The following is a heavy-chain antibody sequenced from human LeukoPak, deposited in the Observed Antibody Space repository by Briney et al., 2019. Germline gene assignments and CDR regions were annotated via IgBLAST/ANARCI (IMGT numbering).Heavy chain of an antibody. V-gene: IGHV3-30*02. Sequence: GGSLRLSCAASGFTSSSYGLHWVRQAPGKGLEWVAFTRNDGSTKYYGDSVKGRFTISRDNSKNMLYLQMNSLRAEDTAVYYCAKLEGGTLYCSTTRCYGTFDYWGQGTLVTVSS. CDR1: GFTSSSYG. CDR3: AKLEGGTLYCSTTRCYGTFDY. J-gene: IGHJ4*02. D-gene: IGHD2-2*01. CDR2: TRNDGSTK.